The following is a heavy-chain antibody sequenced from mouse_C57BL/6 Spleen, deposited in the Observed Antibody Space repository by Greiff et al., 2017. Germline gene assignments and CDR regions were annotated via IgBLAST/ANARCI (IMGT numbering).Heavy chain of an antibody. CDR2: INPNNGGT. D-gene: IGHD2-13*01. J-gene: IGHJ2*01. V-gene: IGHV1-26*01. CDR1: GYTFTDYY. Sequence: EVQLQQSGPELVKPGASVKISCKASGYTFTDYYMNWVKQSHGKSLEWIGDINPNNGGTSYNQKFKGKATLTVDKSSSTAYMELRSLTSEDSAVYYCARGDLADWGQGTTLTVSS. CDR3: ARGDLAD.